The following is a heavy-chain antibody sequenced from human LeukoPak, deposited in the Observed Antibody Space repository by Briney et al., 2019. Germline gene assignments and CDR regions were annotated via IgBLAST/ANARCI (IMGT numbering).Heavy chain of an antibody. CDR2: IIPIPGIA. D-gene: IGHD5-24*01. CDR1: GGTFSSYA. Sequence: SVKVSCKASGGTFSSYAISWVRQAPGQGLEWMGRIIPIPGIANYAQKFQGRVTITADKSTSTAYMELSSLRSEDTAVYYCARDGIVEMAIDYWGQGTLVTVSS. V-gene: IGHV1-69*04. J-gene: IGHJ4*02. CDR3: ARDGIVEMAIDY.